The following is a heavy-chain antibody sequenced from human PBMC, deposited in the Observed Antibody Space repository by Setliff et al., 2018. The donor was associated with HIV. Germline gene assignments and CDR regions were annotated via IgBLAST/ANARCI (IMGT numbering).Heavy chain of an antibody. CDR3: ATLVRGVAPFDD. V-gene: IGHV1-58*02. Sequence: SVKVSCKASGFTFSSSAIHWVRQARGQRLEWIGWIVVDSGDTNYAQKFQNRVALTRDVSTRTAYMELSSLRSEDTAVYYCATLVRGVAPFDDWGQGTLGPSPQ. CDR1: GFTFSSSA. CDR2: IVVDSGDT. J-gene: IGHJ4*02. D-gene: IGHD3-10*01.